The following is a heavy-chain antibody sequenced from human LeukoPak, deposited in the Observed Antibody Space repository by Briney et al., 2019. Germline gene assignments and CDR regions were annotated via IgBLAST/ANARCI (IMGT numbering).Heavy chain of an antibody. V-gene: IGHV3-48*01. CDR1: GFTFSSYS. Sequence: GGSLRLSCVASGFTFSSYSMNWVRQAPGKGLEWISYISSSSTTIYYADSVKGRSTISRDNAKNSLYLQINSLRAEDTAVYYCASTSGSYLARAFEIWGQGTMVTVSS. D-gene: IGHD1-26*01. CDR2: ISSSSTTI. J-gene: IGHJ3*02. CDR3: ASTSGSYLARAFEI.